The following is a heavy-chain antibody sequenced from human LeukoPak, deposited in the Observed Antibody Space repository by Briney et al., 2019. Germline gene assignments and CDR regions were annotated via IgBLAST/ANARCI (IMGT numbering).Heavy chain of an antibody. CDR3: AKDIAASGLPRIFDF. Sequence: GGSLRLSCEAPGFTFINYVMSWVRQVPGKGPEWVSSVSGSGGRGATYYRDSVKGRFTISRDNSKNTVFLQMNGLSADDTAVYYCAKDIAASGLPRIFDFWGQGILVTVSS. CDR1: GFTFINYV. V-gene: IGHV3-23*01. D-gene: IGHD6-13*01. J-gene: IGHJ4*02. CDR2: VSGSGGRGAT.